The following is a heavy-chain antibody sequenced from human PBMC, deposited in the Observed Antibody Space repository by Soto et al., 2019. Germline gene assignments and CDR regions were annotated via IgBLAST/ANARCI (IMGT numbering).Heavy chain of an antibody. CDR2: IYWNDDK. CDR1: GFSLRTTGVG. D-gene: IGHD3-16*01. J-gene: IGHJ4*02. CDR3: AHTWGLPFDY. Sequence: QITLKESGPTLVKPTQTLTLTCTYSGFSLRTTGVGVGWIRQPPGKALEWLGIIYWNDDKRYSPSLKSRFTLTSAISTSPVVLTMTNMDPVDTATYSCAHTWGLPFDYWGQGTLVIVSS. V-gene: IGHV2-5*01.